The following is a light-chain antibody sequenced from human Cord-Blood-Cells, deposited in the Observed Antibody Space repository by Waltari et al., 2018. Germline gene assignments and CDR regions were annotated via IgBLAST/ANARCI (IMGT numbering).Light chain of an antibody. CDR3: SSYTSSSTWV. Sequence: QSALTQPASVSGSPGQPITISCTGTSSDVGGYNYVSWYQQHPGKAPKLSIYDVSKRPSGVSNRFSGSKSGTTASLTISGLQAEDEADYYCSSYTSSSTWVFGGGTKLTVL. V-gene: IGLV2-14*01. CDR2: DVS. CDR1: SSDVGGYNY. J-gene: IGLJ3*02.